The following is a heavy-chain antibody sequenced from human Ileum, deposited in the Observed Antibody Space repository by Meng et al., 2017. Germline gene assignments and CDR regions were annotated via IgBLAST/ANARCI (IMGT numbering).Heavy chain of an antibody. J-gene: IGHJ4*02. CDR3: AKDGYRSGIYPSLDY. CDR1: GFSFRDYD. Sequence: GGSLRLSCAASGFSFRDYDMIWVRQAPGKGLEWLSGITARDGSTYYSDSVKGRFTISRDESESTLYLQMSSLRDEDTAIYYCAKDGYRSGIYPSLDYWGQGVLVTVSS. D-gene: IGHD6-19*01. CDR2: ITARDGST. V-gene: IGHV3-23*01.